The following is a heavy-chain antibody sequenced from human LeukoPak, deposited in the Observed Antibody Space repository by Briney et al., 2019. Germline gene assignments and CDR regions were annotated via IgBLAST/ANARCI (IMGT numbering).Heavy chain of an antibody. D-gene: IGHD3-10*01. CDR1: GFTFSSYP. CDR3: AKDIPISGSYFH. J-gene: IGHJ4*02. Sequence: GGSLRLSCAASGFTFSSYPMNWVRQAPGKGLEWVSAISASAYTFYADSVKGRFTISRDNSKNTLYLQMNSLRAEDTAIYYCAKDIPISGSYFHWGQGTLVTVSS. CDR2: ISASAYT. V-gene: IGHV3-23*01.